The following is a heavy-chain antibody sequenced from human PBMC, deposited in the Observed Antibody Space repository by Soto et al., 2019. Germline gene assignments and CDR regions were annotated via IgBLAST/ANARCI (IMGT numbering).Heavy chain of an antibody. V-gene: IGHV4-31*03. J-gene: IGHJ4*02. CDR2: IYYSGST. CDR1: GSCISSGGYY. CDR3: ARQIDNGYFAY. D-gene: IGHD1-20*01. Sequence: QVQLQESGPGLVKPSQTLSLTCTVSGSCISSGGYYWSWFRQHPGKGLEWIGYIYYSGSTYYNPCLKSRVTLSVDTSNNQCCLKLSSVTAADTAVYYCARQIDNGYFAYWGQGTVVTVSS.